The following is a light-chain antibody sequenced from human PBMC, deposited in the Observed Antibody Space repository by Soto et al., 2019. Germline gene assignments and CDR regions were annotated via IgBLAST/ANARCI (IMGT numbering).Light chain of an antibody. CDR2: DAS. J-gene: IGKJ5*01. V-gene: IGKV3-20*01. CDR3: QQYGTSEII. CDR1: QSVSSY. Sequence: EIVMTQSPATLSVSPGERATLSCRASQSVSSYLAWYQQKPGQAPRLLNYDASSRATGVPDRYSASGSGTDFTLTISRLEPEDFAVFFCQQYGTSEIIFGQGTHWR.